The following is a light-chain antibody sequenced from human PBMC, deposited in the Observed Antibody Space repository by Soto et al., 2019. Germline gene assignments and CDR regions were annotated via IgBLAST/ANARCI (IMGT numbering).Light chain of an antibody. CDR1: SSNIGADFD. Sequence: QSVLTQPPSVSGAPGQKVTISCTGSSSNIGADFDVHWYQQLPGTAPKLLISGHNDRPSGVPDRFSGSKSGTSASLAITGLQAEDEADYYCQSYDSSLRGSVFGGGTKLTVL. CDR2: GHN. CDR3: QSYDSSLRGSV. J-gene: IGLJ3*02. V-gene: IGLV1-40*01.